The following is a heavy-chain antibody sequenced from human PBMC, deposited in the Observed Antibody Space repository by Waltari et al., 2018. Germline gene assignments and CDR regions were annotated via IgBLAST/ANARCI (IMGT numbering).Heavy chain of an antibody. J-gene: IGHJ4*02. CDR3: ARGPPISAKWELCWFDY. V-gene: IGHV3-53*01. CDR2: IYSGVSA. CDR1: GFAVSDNS. Sequence: EVQAVESGGGLIQPGGSLRLSCAASGFAVSDNSMSWVRQAPGKGLEWVAVIYSGVSAYYADAVKGRFTISRDSSENTFYLQMSSLRVEDTAVYYCARGPPISAKWELCWFDYWGQGTLVTVSS. D-gene: IGHD3-16*01.